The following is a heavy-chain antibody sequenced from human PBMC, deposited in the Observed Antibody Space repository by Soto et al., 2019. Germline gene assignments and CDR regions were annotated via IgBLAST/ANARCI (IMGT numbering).Heavy chain of an antibody. CDR2: ISAFNGNT. Sequence: QDQLVQSGAEVKKPGASVTVSCKASGYSFTNYGITWVRQAPGQGLEWMGWISAFNGNTHYAQKLQGRDTMTTDASTSTAYMELRSLRSDDTAVYYCARDRGVAPPVAGNTHYYYYMDVWGKGTTVIVSS. CDR1: GYSFTNYG. J-gene: IGHJ6*03. D-gene: IGHD6-19*01. CDR3: ARDRGVAPPVAGNTHYYYYMDV. V-gene: IGHV1-18*01.